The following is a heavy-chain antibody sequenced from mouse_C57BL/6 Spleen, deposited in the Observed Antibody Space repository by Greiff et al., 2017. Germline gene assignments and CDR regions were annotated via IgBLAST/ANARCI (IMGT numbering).Heavy chain of an antibody. J-gene: IGHJ4*01. CDR2: IDPETGGT. CDR3: TRSDYDERRGYAMDY. D-gene: IGHD2-4*01. CDR1: GYTFTDYE. V-gene: IGHV1-15*01. Sequence: QVHVKQSGAELVRPGASVTLSCKASGYTFTDYEMHWVKQTPVHGLEWIGAIDPETGGTAYNQKFKGKAILTADKSSSTAYMELRSLTSEDSAVYYCTRSDYDERRGYAMDYWGQGTSVTVSS.